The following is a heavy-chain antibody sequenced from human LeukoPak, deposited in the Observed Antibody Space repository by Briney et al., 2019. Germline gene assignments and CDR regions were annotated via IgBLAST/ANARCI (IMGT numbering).Heavy chain of an antibody. CDR2: INPNSGGT. CDR3: ARDPDYYDILTGYYSPAPPFDY. V-gene: IGHV1-2*02. J-gene: IGHJ4*02. CDR1: GYTFTGYY. D-gene: IGHD3-9*01. Sequence: ASVKVSCKASGYTFTGYYMHWVRQAPGQGLEWMGWINPNSGGTNYAQKFQGRVTMTRDTSIRTAYMELSRLRSDDTAVYYCARDPDYYDILTGYYSPAPPFDYWGQGTLVTVSS.